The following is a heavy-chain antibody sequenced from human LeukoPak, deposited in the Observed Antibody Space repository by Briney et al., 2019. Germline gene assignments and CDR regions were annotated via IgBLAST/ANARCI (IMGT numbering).Heavy chain of an antibody. CDR2: VSYDGGAK. D-gene: IGHD6-19*01. CDR1: GFTFNTYA. J-gene: IGHJ4*02. CDR3: ARSLGSGWIHLVEY. Sequence: PGGSLRLSCAASGFTFNTYALHWVRQAPGKGLKWVAVVSYDGGAKYYADSVKGRFTISRDNSKNTVDLQMYSLRAEDSAVYYCARSLGSGWIHLVEYWGQGTLVTVS. V-gene: IGHV3-30*03.